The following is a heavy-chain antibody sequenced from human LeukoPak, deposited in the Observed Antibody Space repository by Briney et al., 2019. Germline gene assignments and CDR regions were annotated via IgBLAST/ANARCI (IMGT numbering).Heavy chain of an antibody. V-gene: IGHV1-18*01. CDR1: GYTFTSYG. Sequence: GASVKVSFKASGYTFTSYGISWVRQAPGQGLEWMGWISAYNGNANYAQKLQGRVTMTTDTSTSTAYMELRSLRSDDTAVYYCARDARYYYDSSVTFDYWGQGTLVTVSS. D-gene: IGHD3-22*01. CDR3: ARDARYYYDSSVTFDY. CDR2: ISAYNGNA. J-gene: IGHJ4*02.